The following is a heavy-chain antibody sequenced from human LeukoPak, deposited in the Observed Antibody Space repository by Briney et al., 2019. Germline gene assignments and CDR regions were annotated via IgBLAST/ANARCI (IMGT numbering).Heavy chain of an antibody. Sequence: GGSLRLSCTASGFTFSSHGMSWVRQAPGKGLEWVSGITGSGGITYYADSVKGRFTISRDNSKNTMYLQMNSLKTEDTAVYYCARALSGGSYYGNMDVWGQGTTVTVSS. CDR3: ARALSGGSYYGNMDV. CDR1: GFTFSSHG. CDR2: ITGSGGIT. D-gene: IGHD1-26*01. V-gene: IGHV3-23*01. J-gene: IGHJ6*02.